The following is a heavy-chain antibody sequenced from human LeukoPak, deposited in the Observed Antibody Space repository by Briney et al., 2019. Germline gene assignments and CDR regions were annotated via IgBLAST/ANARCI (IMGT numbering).Heavy chain of an antibody. CDR3: ARDRVGGRYHYGMDV. CDR1: GFNFNSYS. CDR2: IISSSSTI. V-gene: IGHV3-48*04. D-gene: IGHD3-16*02. J-gene: IGHJ6*02. Sequence: GSLRLSCVGSGFNFNSYSMNWVRPAPGKGLEWVSYIISSSSTIYYADSVKGRFTISRDNAKNSLYLEMNSLRGDDTAVYYCARDRVGGRYHYGMDVWGLGTTVTVSS.